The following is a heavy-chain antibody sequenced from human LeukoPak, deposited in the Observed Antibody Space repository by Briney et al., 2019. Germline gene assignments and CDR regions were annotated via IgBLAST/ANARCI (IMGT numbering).Heavy chain of an antibody. Sequence: GGSLRLSCAASGFTFDDYAMHWVRQAPGKGLEWVSGISWNSGSIGYADSVKGRFTISRDNAKNSLYLQMNSLRAEDMALYYCAKDWVAAAGRFDYWGQGTLVTVSS. CDR1: GFTFDDYA. J-gene: IGHJ4*02. V-gene: IGHV3-9*03. CDR2: ISWNSGSI. CDR3: AKDWVAAAGRFDY. D-gene: IGHD6-13*01.